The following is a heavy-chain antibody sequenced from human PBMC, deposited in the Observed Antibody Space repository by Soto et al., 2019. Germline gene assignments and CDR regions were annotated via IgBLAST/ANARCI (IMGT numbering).Heavy chain of an antibody. CDR1: GYTFTSNG. D-gene: IGHD3-10*01. CDR2: INVYNGNT. V-gene: IGHV1-18*01. Sequence: QVQLVQSGAEVKKPGASVKVSCKASGYTFTSNGISWVRQAPGQGLEWMGWINVYNGNTNYAQKLQGRVTMTTDTSTSTAYLDLRSLRSDHTAVYFCARDTSRGEYDYWGQGTLVTVSS. J-gene: IGHJ4*02. CDR3: ARDTSRGEYDY.